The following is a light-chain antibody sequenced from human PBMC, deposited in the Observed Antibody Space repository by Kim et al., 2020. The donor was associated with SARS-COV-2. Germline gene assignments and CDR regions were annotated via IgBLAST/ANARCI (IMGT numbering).Light chain of an antibody. V-gene: IGLV1-51*01. Sequence: QSVLTQPPSVSAAPGQKVTISCSGSSSNIGNNFVSWYQQLPGTAPKLLIYDNNKRPSGIPDRFSGSTSGTSATLDITGLQTGDEADYYCGTWDSSLSAVVFGGGTQLTVL. J-gene: IGLJ2*01. CDR3: GTWDSSLSAVV. CDR1: SSNIGNNF. CDR2: DNN.